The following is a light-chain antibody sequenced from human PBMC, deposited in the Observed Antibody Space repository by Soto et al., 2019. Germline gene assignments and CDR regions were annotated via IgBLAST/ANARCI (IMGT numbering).Light chain of an antibody. CDR2: GAS. V-gene: IGKV3-20*01. Sequence: EMVLTQSPGTLSLSPGERATLSCRASQSVSNSYLAWYQQKPGQAPRLLIYGASSRATGLPDRFSGSGSGTAFALTISRLEPEDFAVYHCQQYGGSPCTFGQGNKVEIK. J-gene: IGKJ1*01. CDR1: QSVSNSY. CDR3: QQYGGSPCT.